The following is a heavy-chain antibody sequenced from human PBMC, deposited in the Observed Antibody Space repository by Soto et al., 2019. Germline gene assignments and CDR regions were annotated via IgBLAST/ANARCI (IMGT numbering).Heavy chain of an antibody. J-gene: IGHJ5*02. CDR3: ARDAYDFWGGSNWFDP. CDR2: ISSSSSTI. CDR1: GFTFSSYS. V-gene: IGHV3-48*01. D-gene: IGHD3-3*01. Sequence: GGSLRLSCAASGFTFSSYSMNWVRQAPGKGLEWVSYISSSSSTIYYADSVKGRFTISRDNAKNSLYLQMNSLRAEDTAVYYCARDAYDFWGGSNWFDPWGQGTLVTVSS.